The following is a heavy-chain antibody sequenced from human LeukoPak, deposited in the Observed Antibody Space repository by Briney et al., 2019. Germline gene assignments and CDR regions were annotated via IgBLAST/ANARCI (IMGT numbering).Heavy chain of an antibody. CDR1: GFTFSNSA. J-gene: IGHJ4*02. Sequence: GGSLRLSYAASGFTFSNSAMNWVRQVLGKGLEWVSSIDYDSSHIYYAASVRGRFTISRDNARNSVYLQMNSLRVEDTAVYYCARDPLRYLRVGHYDYWGQGTLVAVSS. CDR2: IDYDSSHI. D-gene: IGHD3-9*01. V-gene: IGHV3-21*01. CDR3: ARDPLRYLRVGHYDY.